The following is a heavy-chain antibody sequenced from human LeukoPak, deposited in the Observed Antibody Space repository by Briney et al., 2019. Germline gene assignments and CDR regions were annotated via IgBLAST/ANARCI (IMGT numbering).Heavy chain of an antibody. CDR2: IYPGDSDT. V-gene: IGHV5-51*01. Sequence: GESLKISCKASGYSFTTHWIGCVRQLPGKGLEWMGIIYPGDSDTKYTPSFQGQVTISVDKSTSTAYLQWSSLKASDTAIYFCARRNSGYYGFDYWGQGTLVTVSS. J-gene: IGHJ4*02. CDR1: GYSFTTHW. D-gene: IGHD5-12*01. CDR3: ARRNSGYYGFDY.